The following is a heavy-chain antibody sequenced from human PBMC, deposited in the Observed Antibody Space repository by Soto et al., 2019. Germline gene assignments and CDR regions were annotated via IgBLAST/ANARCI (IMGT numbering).Heavy chain of an antibody. CDR2: IWHDGGNK. CDR1: GFTFSSYG. V-gene: IGHV3-33*01. Sequence: GGSLRLSCAASGFTFSSYGMHWVRQAPGKGLEWVAFIWHDGGNKFYAESVKGLFTISRDNYKNTLYLQMTSLIADDTAMYYCARYWYVNPGVGKDYWGQGTRVTGSS. J-gene: IGHJ4*02. D-gene: IGHD1-20*01. CDR3: ARYWYVNPGVGKDY.